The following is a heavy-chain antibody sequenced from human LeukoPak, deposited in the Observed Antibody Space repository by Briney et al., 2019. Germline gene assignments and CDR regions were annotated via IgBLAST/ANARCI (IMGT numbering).Heavy chain of an antibody. CDR1: GYTFTGYY. CDR3: ARGYSSGSFDY. Sequence: ASVKVSCKASGYTFTGYYMHWVRQAPGQGLEWMGWINPNSGVTKYAQKFQGRVTMTRDTSISTAYMELSRLRSDDTAVYYCARGYSSGSFDYWGQGTLVTVSS. CDR2: INPNSGVT. D-gene: IGHD6-19*01. J-gene: IGHJ4*02. V-gene: IGHV1-2*02.